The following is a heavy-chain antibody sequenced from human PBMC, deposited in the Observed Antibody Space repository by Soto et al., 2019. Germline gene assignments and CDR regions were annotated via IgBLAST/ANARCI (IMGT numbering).Heavy chain of an antibody. D-gene: IGHD2-21*02. J-gene: IGHJ4*02. CDR1: GFTFNSYV. CDR2: ISGSGGGR. V-gene: IGHV3-23*01. CDR3: AKREGPYCGGDCFVD. Sequence: EVQLLESGGGLVQPGGSLRLSCAASGFTFNSYVMNWVRQAPGKGLEWVSSISGSGGGRYYADSVKGRFSISRDNSKNTLYLEMNSLRVEDTAVYYCAKREGPYCGGDCFVDWGQGTLVTVSS.